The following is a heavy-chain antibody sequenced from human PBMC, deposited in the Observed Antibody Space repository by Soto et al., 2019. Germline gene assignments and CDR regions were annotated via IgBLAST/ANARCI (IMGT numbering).Heavy chain of an antibody. CDR2: INSDGSST. CDR3: ARWGRITMIVVVISLTSYYYYGMDV. CDR1: GFTVSSNY. D-gene: IGHD3-22*01. Sequence: GGSLRLSCAASGFTVSSNYMSWVRQAPGKGLEWVSRINSDGSSTSYADSVKGRFTISRGNAKSTLYLQMNSLRAEDTAVYYCARWGRITMIVVVISLTSYYYYGMDVWGQGTTVTVSS. J-gene: IGHJ6*02. V-gene: IGHV3-74*01.